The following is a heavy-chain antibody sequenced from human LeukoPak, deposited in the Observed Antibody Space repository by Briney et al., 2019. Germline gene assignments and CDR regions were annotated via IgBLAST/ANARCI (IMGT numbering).Heavy chain of an antibody. CDR1: GDSLRDYY. V-gene: IGHV4-4*07. CDR2: IYHNGGS. CDR3: ARDRYNWNFHWFDP. D-gene: IGHD1-7*01. J-gene: IGHJ5*02. Sequence: PSETLSLTCSVSGDSLRDYYWSWIRQSAGKGLEWIGRIYHNGGSNDNPSLRGRVTVSVDPSRNQFSLKIKSVTAADTAVYYCARDRYNWNFHWFDPWGQGTLVTVSS.